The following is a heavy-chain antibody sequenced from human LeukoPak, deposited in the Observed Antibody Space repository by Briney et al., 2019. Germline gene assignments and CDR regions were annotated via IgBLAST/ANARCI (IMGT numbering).Heavy chain of an antibody. J-gene: IGHJ5*02. V-gene: IGHV4-4*07. CDR2: IYTSGST. CDR1: GGSISSYY. D-gene: IGHD3-3*01. Sequence: SETLSLTCTVSGGSISSYYWSWIRQPAGKGLEWIGRIYTSGSTNYNPSLKSRVTMSVDTSKNQFSLKLSSVTAADTAVYYCARGVYDFWSGNNWFDPWGQGTLVTVSS. CDR3: ARGVYDFWSGNNWFDP.